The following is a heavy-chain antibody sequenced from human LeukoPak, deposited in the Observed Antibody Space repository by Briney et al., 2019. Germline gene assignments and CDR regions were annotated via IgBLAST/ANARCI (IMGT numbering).Heavy chain of an antibody. V-gene: IGHV4-59*08. CDR2: IYYSGST. Sequence: SETLSLTCSVSGGSISSYYWSWIRQPPGKGLEWIGYIYYSGSTNYNPSLKSRVTISVDTSKNHFSLKLSSVTAADTAVYYCARLYDSSGYYYPFDYWGQGTLVTVSS. CDR1: GGSISSYY. CDR3: ARLYDSSGYYYPFDY. D-gene: IGHD3-22*01. J-gene: IGHJ4*02.